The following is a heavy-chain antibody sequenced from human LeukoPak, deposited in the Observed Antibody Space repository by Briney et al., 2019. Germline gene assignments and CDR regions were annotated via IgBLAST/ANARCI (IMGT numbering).Heavy chain of an antibody. CDR2: IREERGQE. CDR3: ASLDTAKQPLANH. V-gene: IGHV3-7*03. CDR1: GLTVSNHW. D-gene: IGHD5-18*01. Sequence: GGSLRLSCVASGLTVSNHWMSWVRQAPGKGLEWVANIREERGQEYYVDSVKGRFTISKYSAKNSLYLQMNTLRVEDTAMYYCASLDTAKQPLANHWGQGTLVTVSS. J-gene: IGHJ4*02.